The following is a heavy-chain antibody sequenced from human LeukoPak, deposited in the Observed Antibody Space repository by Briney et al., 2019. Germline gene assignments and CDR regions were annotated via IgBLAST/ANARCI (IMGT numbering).Heavy chain of an antibody. CDR1: GFTFRNFA. CDR3: VKDQGTREGYNYYFDY. V-gene: IGHV3-30*02. D-gene: IGHD5-24*01. CDR2: VRSDGVNK. Sequence: PGGSLRLSCAASGFTFRNFAMHWVRQAPGKGLEWVAIVRSDGVNKDYADSVKGRFTISRDNSENTLFLQISSLKTEDTAVYYCVKDQGTREGYNYYFDYWGQGTLVTVSS. J-gene: IGHJ4*02.